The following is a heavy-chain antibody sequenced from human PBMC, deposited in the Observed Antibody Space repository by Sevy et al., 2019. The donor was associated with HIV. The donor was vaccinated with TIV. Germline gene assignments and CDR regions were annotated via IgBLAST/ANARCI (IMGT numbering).Heavy chain of an antibody. J-gene: IGHJ4*01. CDR2: IQYDGSNK. D-gene: IGHD6-13*01. CDR3: AKHTAAAGTGGFDY. V-gene: IGHV3-30*02. Sequence: GGSLRLSCAASGFTFSYSGMHWVRQAPGKGLEWVTFIQYDGSNKYYADSVKGRFTISRDNSKNTLYLQMNSLRRDDTALYFCAKHTAAAGTGGFDYWGHGILVTVSS. CDR1: GFTFSYSG.